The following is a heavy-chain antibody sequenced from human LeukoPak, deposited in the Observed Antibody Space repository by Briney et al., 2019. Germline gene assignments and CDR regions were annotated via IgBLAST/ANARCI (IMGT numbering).Heavy chain of an antibody. CDR1: DYSISSDYY. D-gene: IGHD6-6*01. Sequence: SETLSLTCTVSDYSISSDYYWGWIRQPPGKGLQWIASIFHSGRTYYNPSLKSRVTISVDTSKNQFSLELSSMTAADTAVYYCARDTRSRSIAAPEYWGQGTLVTVSS. CDR2: IFHSGRT. J-gene: IGHJ4*02. CDR3: ARDTRSRSIAAPEY. V-gene: IGHV4-38-2*02.